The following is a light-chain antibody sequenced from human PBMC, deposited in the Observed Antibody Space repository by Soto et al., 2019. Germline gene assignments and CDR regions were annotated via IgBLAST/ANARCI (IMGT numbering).Light chain of an antibody. J-gene: IGLJ2*01. CDR2: ANT. Sequence: QSVLTQPPSVTGAPGQRVTISCTGNNSNIGAGSGVNWYPQFPDKAPKLLIYANTHRPSGVPDRFSGSTSATSASLAITGLQTQDEADYYCQSFDSSLTGLIFGGGTKLTVL. V-gene: IGLV1-40*01. CDR1: NSNIGAGSG. CDR3: QSFDSSLTGLI.